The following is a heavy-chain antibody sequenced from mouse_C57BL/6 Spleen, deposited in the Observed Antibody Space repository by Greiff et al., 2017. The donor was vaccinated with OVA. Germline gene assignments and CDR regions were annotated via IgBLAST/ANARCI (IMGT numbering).Heavy chain of an antibody. D-gene: IGHD1-1*01. CDR1: GYAFSSYW. J-gene: IGHJ4*01. CDR3: ARDYYGSSYGAMDY. Sequence: VQGVESGAELVKPGASVKISCKASGYAFSSYWMNWVKQRPGKGLEWIGQIYPGDGDTNYNGKFKGKATLTADKSSSTAYMQLSSLTSEDSAVYFCARDYYGSSYGAMDYWGQGTSVTVSS. CDR2: IYPGDGDT. V-gene: IGHV1-80*01.